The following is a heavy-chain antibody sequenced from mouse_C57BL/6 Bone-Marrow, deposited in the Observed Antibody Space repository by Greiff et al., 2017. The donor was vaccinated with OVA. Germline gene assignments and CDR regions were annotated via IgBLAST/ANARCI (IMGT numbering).Heavy chain of an antibody. CDR2: IDPSVSYT. Sequence: QVQLKQPGAELVKPGASVKLSCKASGYTFTSYWMQWVNQRPGQGLEWIGEIDPSVSYTNYNQKFKGKATLTVDTSSSTAYMQLSSLTSEDSAVYYCASLSVYWGQGTTLTVSS. CDR3: ASLSVY. D-gene: IGHD3-1*01. V-gene: IGHV1-50*01. J-gene: IGHJ2*01. CDR1: GYTFTSYW.